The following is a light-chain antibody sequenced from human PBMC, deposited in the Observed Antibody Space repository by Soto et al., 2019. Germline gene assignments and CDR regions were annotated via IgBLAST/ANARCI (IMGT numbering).Light chain of an antibody. CDR2: DVT. J-gene: IGLJ2*01. CDR3: SSYTSGSTLVV. CDR1: SSDVGGYNY. V-gene: IGLV2-14*03. Sequence: QSVLTQPASVSGSPGQSITISCTGTSSDVGGYNYVSWYQYHPGKAPKLMISDVTDRPSGVSNRFSGSKSGDTASLTISGLQAEDEADYYCSSYTSGSTLVVFGGGTKLTVL.